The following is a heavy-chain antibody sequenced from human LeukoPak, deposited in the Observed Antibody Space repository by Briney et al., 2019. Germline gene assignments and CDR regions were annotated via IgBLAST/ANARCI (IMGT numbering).Heavy chain of an antibody. CDR3: AREIFGSVSYPDF. Sequence: GWFLRLSCAASGFAFNTYAMHWVRQAPSHRLELVALIWHDGSHKFYSNSMRSQFSNSRGHSKNTVSRQMNNLRPEDTAVYYCAREIFGSVSYPDFWGQGTLVTVSS. D-gene: IGHD3-10*01. CDR2: IWHDGSHK. J-gene: IGHJ4*02. CDR1: GFAFNTYA. V-gene: IGHV3-33*01.